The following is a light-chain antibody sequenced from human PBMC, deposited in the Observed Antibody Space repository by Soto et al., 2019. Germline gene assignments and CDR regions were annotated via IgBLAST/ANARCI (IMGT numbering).Light chain of an antibody. CDR1: QGIDNY. V-gene: IGKV1-27*01. Sequence: DFQMTQSPSSLSASVGNRVTITCRASQGIDNYLAWYQQKPGRAPKLVIYAASTLQSGVPSRFSGSGSGTDFTLTISSLQAEDVATYYCQRYDNVPLAFGQGTKLEIK. CDR3: QRYDNVPLA. J-gene: IGKJ2*01. CDR2: AAS.